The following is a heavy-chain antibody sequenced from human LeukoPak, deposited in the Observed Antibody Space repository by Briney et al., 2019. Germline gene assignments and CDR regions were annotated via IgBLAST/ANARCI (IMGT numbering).Heavy chain of an antibody. J-gene: IGHJ6*03. Sequence: ASVKVSCEASGYTFTGYYMHWVRQAPGQGLEWMGWINPNSGGTNYAQKFQGRVTMTRDTSISTAYMELSRLRSDDTAVYYCARDRSTRSYYYYMDVWWEGTTVTVSS. CDR2: INPNSGGT. V-gene: IGHV1-2*02. CDR3: ARDRSTRSYYYYMDV. D-gene: IGHD2-2*01. CDR1: GYTFTGYY.